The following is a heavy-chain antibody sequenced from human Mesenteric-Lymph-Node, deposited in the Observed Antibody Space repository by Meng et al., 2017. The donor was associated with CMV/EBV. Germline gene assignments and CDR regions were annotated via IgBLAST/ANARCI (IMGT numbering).Heavy chain of an antibody. J-gene: IGHJ4*02. CDR1: GFTFEDHA. CDR3: TRSYDSSGYKFDY. Sequence: SLKISCAASGFTFEDHAMHWVRQAPGKGLEWVSGISWSSRNIGYADSVKGRFAISRDNAKNSLYLQMNSLTTEDTAVYYCTRSYDSSGYKFDYWGQGTLVTVSS. D-gene: IGHD3-22*01. V-gene: IGHV3-9*01. CDR2: ISWSSRNI.